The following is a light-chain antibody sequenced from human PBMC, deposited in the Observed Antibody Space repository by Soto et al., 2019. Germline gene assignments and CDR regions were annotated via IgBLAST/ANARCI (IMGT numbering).Light chain of an antibody. Sequence: EVVLTQSPGTLSLSPGERVTLSCRASQSVRSNYLAWYQKKAGQAPRVLIYGASSRASGIPDRFSGSGSGTDFTLTISRLEPEDFAVYYCQQYGTSLWTFGQGTRLEIK. CDR2: GAS. CDR1: QSVRSNY. J-gene: IGKJ5*01. CDR3: QQYGTSLWT. V-gene: IGKV3-20*01.